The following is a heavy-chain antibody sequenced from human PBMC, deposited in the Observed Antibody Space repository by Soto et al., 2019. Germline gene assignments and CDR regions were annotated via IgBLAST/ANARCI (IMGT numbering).Heavy chain of an antibody. D-gene: IGHD1-26*01. CDR2: TYYRSKWYN. J-gene: IGHJ6*02. CDR1: GDSVSSNSAA. CDR3: ARDPGGSYFYYYYGMDV. V-gene: IGHV6-1*01. Sequence: PSETLSLTCAISGDSVSSNSAAWNWIRQSPSRGLEWLGRTYYRSKWYNDYAVSVKSRITINPDTSKNQFSLQLNSVTPEDTAVYYCARDPGGSYFYYYYGMDVWGQGTTVTVS.